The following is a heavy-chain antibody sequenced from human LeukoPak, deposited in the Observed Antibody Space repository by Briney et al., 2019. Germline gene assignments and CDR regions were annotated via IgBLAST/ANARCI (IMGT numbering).Heavy chain of an antibody. CDR2: INPSGGST. D-gene: IGHD3-9*01. J-gene: IGHJ3*02. CDR3: ARDRPPLLRYFDWRGAFDI. CDR1: GYTFTSYY. V-gene: IGHV1-46*01. Sequence: ASVKVSCKASGYTFTSYYMHWVRQAPGQGLEWMGIINPSGGSTSYAQKFQGRATMTRDTSTSTVYMELSSLRSEDTAVYYCARDRPPLLRYFDWRGAFDIWGQGTMVTVSS.